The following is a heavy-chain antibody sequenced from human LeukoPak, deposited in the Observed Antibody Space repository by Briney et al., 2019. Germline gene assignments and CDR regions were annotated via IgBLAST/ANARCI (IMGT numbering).Heavy chain of an antibody. CDR2: ISSSGNT. V-gene: IGHV4-39*01. CDR3: ARLQRDSTGYWYFDL. J-gene: IGHJ2*01. D-gene: IGHD3-22*01. Sequence: PSETLSLTCTVSGDSFSSSSYFWDWIRQAPGKGLEWIGTISSSGNTYYNPSLKSRVTMSVDTSKNQFSLKLTSVTAADTAVYYCARLQRDSTGYWYFDLWGHGTLVTVSS. CDR1: GDSFSSSSYF.